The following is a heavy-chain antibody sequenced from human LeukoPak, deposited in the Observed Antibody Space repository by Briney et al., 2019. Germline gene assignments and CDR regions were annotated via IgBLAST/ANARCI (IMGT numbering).Heavy chain of an antibody. J-gene: IGHJ5*02. CDR1: GYSISSGYY. D-gene: IGHD5-24*01. CDR3: ASLDGYRFDP. CDR2: IYHSGST. V-gene: IGHV4-38-2*02. Sequence: SETLSLTCTVSGYSISSGYYWGWIRQPPGKGLEWIGSIYHSGSTYYNPSLKSRVTISVDTSKNQSSLKLSSVTAADTAVYYCASLDGYRFDPWGQGTLVTVSS.